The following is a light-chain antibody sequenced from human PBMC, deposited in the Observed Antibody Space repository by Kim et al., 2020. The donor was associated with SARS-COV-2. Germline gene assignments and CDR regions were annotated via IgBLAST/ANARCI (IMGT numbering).Light chain of an antibody. V-gene: IGKV1-5*03. Sequence: LSASVGDRVPIACRASQSISRWLAWYQQKPGKAPKLLIYKASTLESVVPSRFSGSGSGTEFTLTISSLQPDDFATYYCKQYISVYTFGQGTKLEIK. CDR1: QSISRW. CDR3: KQYISVYT. CDR2: KAS. J-gene: IGKJ2*01.